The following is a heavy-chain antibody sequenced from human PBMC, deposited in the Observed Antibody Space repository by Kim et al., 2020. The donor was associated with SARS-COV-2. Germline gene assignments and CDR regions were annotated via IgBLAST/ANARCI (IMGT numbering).Heavy chain of an antibody. CDR1: GFTFSNAW. V-gene: IGHV3-15*01. D-gene: IGHD3-9*01. CDR3: TTDLLRYFDCLSPSFDY. J-gene: IGHJ4*02. CDR2: IKSKTDGGTT. Sequence: GGSLRLSCAASGFTFSNAWMSWVRQAPGKGLEWVGRIKSKTDGGTTDYAAPVKGRFTISRDDSKNTLYLQMNSLKTEDTAVYYCTTDLLRYFDCLSPSFDYWGQGTLVTVSS.